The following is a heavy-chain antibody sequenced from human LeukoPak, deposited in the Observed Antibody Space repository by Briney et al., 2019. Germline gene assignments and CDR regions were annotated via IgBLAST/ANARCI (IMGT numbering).Heavy chain of an antibody. CDR3: ARLKGYSYGPYTSYYMDV. D-gene: IGHD5-18*01. V-gene: IGHV4-61*02. CDR1: GDSISSGDFY. J-gene: IGHJ6*03. Sequence: SETLSLTCTVSGDSISSGDFYWSWIRQPAGSGLEWIGRIYTSGSTNYNPSLKSRVSISVYTSKNQVSLKLSSVTAADTAVYYCARLKGYSYGPYTSYYMDVWGKGTTVTVSS. CDR2: IYTSGST.